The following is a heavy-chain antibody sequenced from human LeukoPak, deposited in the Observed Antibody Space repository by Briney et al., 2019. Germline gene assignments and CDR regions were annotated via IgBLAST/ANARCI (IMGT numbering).Heavy chain of an antibody. V-gene: IGHV3-30*02. J-gene: IGHJ4*02. CDR3: AKKIDRGGYSDY. CDR1: GFSFSYYG. D-gene: IGHD3-22*01. Sequence: PGGSLRLSCAASGFSFSYYGMRWVRQAPGKGLEWVAFIQYDGSNTYYADSVKGRFTISRDNSKNTLYLQMNSLRAEDTAVYYCAKKIDRGGYSDYWGQGTLVTVSS. CDR2: IQYDGSNT.